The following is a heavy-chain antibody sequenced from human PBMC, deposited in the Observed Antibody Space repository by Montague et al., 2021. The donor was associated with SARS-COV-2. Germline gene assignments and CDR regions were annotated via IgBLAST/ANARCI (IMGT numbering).Heavy chain of an antibody. CDR2: IYYSGST. D-gene: IGHD3-9*01. V-gene: IGHV4-39*01. J-gene: IGHJ3*02. CDR1: GGSISSSSYY. Sequence: SETLSLTCTVSGGSISSSSYYWGWIRQPPRKGLEWIGSIYYSGSTYYNPSLKSRVTISVDTSKNQFSLKLSSVTAADTAVYYCARPLLRYFDWLFRGDAFDXWGQGTMVTVSS. CDR3: ARPLLRYFDWLFRGDAFDX.